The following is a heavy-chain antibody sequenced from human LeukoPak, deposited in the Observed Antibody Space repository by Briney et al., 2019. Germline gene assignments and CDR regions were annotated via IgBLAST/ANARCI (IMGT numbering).Heavy chain of an antibody. J-gene: IGHJ4*02. CDR2: INPSGGST. D-gene: IGHD5-24*01. Sequence: ASVKVSCKASGYTFTSYYMHWVRQAPGQGLEWMGIINPSGGSTSYAQKFQGRVTTTRDTSTSTVYMELSRLRSDDTAVYYCARDTEMATITDYWGQGTLVTVSS. V-gene: IGHV1-46*01. CDR3: ARDTEMATITDY. CDR1: GYTFTSYY.